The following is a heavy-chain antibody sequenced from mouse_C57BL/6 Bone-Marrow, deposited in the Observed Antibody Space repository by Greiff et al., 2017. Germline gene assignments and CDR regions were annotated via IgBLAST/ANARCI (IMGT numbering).Heavy chain of an antibody. CDR1: GYTFTSHW. J-gene: IGHJ2*01. V-gene: IGHV1-52*01. D-gene: IGHD2-4*01. CDR3: ARGDYSFDY. Sequence: VKLQQPGAELVRPGSSVKLSCKASGYTFTSHWMHWVKQRPIQGLEWIGNIDPSDSETHYNQKFKDKATLTVDKSSSTAYMQLSSLTSEDSAVYYCARGDYSFDYWGQGTTLTVSS. CDR2: IDPSDSET.